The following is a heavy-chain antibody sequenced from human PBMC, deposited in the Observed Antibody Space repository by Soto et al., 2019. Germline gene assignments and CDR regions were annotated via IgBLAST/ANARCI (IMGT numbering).Heavy chain of an antibody. V-gene: IGHV1-69*01. D-gene: IGHD6-19*01. J-gene: IGHJ4*02. CDR2: LSPTYATA. CDR3: AILGGAVAGHFDY. Sequence: QVHLVQSGAEVMKPGSSVNLSCNASGGTISSYAISWARHAHGQGLERLGVLSPTYATANYAQKSQSRGNITADEPTSTPYMVLGSLRSEDTALYRCAILGGAVAGHFDYWGQGTPVTVSS. CDR1: GGTISSYA.